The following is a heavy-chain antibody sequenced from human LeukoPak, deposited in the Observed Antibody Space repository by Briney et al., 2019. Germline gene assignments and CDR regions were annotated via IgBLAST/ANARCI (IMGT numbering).Heavy chain of an antibody. Sequence: EASVKVSCKASGGTFSSYAISWVRQAPGQGLEWMGGIIPIFGTANYAQKFQGRVTITADESTSTAYMELSSLRSEDTAVYYCAREPKIGNFDYWGLGTLVIVSS. J-gene: IGHJ4*02. V-gene: IGHV1-69*13. CDR1: GGTFSSYA. CDR2: IIPIFGTA. CDR3: AREPKIGNFDY.